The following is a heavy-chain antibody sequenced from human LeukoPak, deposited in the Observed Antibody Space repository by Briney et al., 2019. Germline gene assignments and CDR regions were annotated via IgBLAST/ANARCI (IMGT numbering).Heavy chain of an antibody. CDR1: GFTFSSYG. D-gene: IGHD6-13*01. J-gene: IGHJ4*02. CDR3: AKGRRVGSLIAADY. CDR2: ISYDGSNK. Sequence: GRSLRLSCAASGFTFSSYGMHWVRQAPGKRLEWVAVISYDGSNKYYADSVKGRFTISRDNSKNTLYLQMNSLRAEDTAVYYCAKGRRVGSLIAADYWGQGTLVTVSS. V-gene: IGHV3-30*18.